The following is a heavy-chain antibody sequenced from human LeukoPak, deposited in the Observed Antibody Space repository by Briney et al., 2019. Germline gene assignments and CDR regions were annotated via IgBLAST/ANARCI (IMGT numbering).Heavy chain of an antibody. J-gene: IGHJ4*02. CDR2: IRYDGSNK. CDR3: AREGGDSSGPMSLFDY. CDR1: GFTFSSYG. V-gene: IGHV3-30*02. Sequence: GGSLRLSCAASGFTFSSYGMHWVRQAPGKGLEWVAFIRYDGSNKYYADSVKGRFTISRDNSKNTLYLQMNSLRAEDTAVYYCAREGGDSSGPMSLFDYWGQGTLVTVSS. D-gene: IGHD3-22*01.